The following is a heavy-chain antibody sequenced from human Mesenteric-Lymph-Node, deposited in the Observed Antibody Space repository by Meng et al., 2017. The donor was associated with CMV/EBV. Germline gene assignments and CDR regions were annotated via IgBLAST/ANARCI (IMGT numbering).Heavy chain of an antibody. V-gene: IGHV3-21*01. CDR3: ARDRGEVTANAFDS. J-gene: IGHJ4*02. D-gene: IGHD5-18*01. CDR2: ISSSSSYI. CDR1: GFTFSSYS. Sequence: GESLKISCAASGFTFSSYSMNWVRQAPGKGLEWVSSISSSSSYIYYADSVKGRFTISRDNAKNSLYLQMNSLRAEDTAVYYCARDRGEVTANAFDSWGQGTLVTVSS.